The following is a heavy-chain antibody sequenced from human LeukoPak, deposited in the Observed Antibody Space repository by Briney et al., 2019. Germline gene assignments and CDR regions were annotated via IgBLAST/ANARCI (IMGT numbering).Heavy chain of an antibody. V-gene: IGHV4-34*01. Sequence: SETLSLTCAVYGGSLSGYYWSWIRQPPGKGLEWIGEINHSGSTNYNPSLKSRVTISVDTSKNQFSLKLSSVTAADTAVYYCARGQRGWLQFALDYWGQGTLVTVSS. D-gene: IGHD5-24*01. CDR2: INHSGST. J-gene: IGHJ4*02. CDR3: ARGQRGWLQFALDY. CDR1: GGSLSGYY.